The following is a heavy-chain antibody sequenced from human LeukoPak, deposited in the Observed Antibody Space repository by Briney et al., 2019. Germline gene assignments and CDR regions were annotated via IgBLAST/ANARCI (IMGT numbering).Heavy chain of an antibody. CDR2: ISAYNGNT. D-gene: IGHD3-10*01. J-gene: IGHJ5*02. CDR3: ARDWSFGSGSYNNWFDP. Sequence: GASVKVSGKASGYTFTSYGISWVRQAPGQGLEWMGWISAYNGNTNYAQKLQGRVTMTTDTSTSTAYMELRSLRSDDTAVYYCARDWSFGSGSYNNWFDPWGQGTPVTVSS. CDR1: GYTFTSYG. V-gene: IGHV1-18*04.